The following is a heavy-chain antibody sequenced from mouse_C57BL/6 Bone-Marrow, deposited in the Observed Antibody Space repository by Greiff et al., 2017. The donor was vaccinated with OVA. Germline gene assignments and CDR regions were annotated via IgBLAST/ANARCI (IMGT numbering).Heavy chain of an antibody. D-gene: IGHD4-1*01. CDR3: AREGWDHGNY. V-gene: IGHV5-4*01. CDR2: ISDGGSYT. J-gene: IGHJ2*01. Sequence: EVKLMESGGGLVKPGGSLKLSCAASGFTFSSYAMSWVRQTPEKRLEWVATISDGGSYTYYPDNVKGRFTISRNNAKNNLYLQMSNLKSEDTAMYYCAREGWDHGNYWGQGTTLTVSS. CDR1: GFTFSSYA.